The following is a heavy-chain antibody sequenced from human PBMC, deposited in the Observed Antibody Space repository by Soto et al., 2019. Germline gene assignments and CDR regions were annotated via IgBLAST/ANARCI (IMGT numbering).Heavy chain of an antibody. CDR2: INAGDGNT. V-gene: IGHV1-3*01. Sequence: ASVKVSCKASGYTFTTYGIHWVRQAPGQRLEWMGWINAGDGNTKYSQKFQSRVTITRDTSASTAYMELSSLISEDTAVYYCARPVSGGSYLFDYWGQGTLVTVYS. D-gene: IGHD1-26*01. CDR1: GYTFTTYG. CDR3: ARPVSGGSYLFDY. J-gene: IGHJ4*02.